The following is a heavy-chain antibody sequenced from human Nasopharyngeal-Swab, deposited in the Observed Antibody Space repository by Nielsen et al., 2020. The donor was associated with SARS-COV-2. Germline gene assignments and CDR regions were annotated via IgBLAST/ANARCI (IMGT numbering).Heavy chain of an antibody. D-gene: IGHD6-19*01. J-gene: IGHJ4*02. CDR1: GYTFTNYA. V-gene: IGHV7-4-1*02. CDR2: INTNNGNP. Sequence: ASVKVSCKASGYTFTNYAMNWVRQAPGQGFEWMGWINTNNGNPTYAQDFTGRFVFSLDTSVSTAYLQISSLKTGDTAVYYCARVYSSGRFDYWGQGTLVTVSS. CDR3: ARVYSSGRFDY.